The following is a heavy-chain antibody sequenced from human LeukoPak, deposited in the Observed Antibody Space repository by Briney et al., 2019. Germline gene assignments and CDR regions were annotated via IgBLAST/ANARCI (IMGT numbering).Heavy chain of an antibody. CDR1: GGSISSSPYF. J-gene: IGHJ3*01. D-gene: IGHD3-22*01. V-gene: IGHV4-39*07. Sequence: PSETLSLTCTVSGGSISSSPYFWGWIRQPPGKGLEWIGSIYYSGSTYYNPSLKSRVTISVDTSKNQFSLKLNSVTAADTAVFYCARVDYYDFRNVAFDVWGQGTMVTVSS. CDR3: ARVDYYDFRNVAFDV. CDR2: IYYSGST.